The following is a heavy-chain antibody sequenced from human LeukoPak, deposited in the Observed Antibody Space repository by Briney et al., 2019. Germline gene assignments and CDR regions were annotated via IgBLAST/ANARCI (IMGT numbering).Heavy chain of an antibody. CDR2: ISGSGGST. V-gene: IGHV3-23*01. J-gene: IGHJ4*02. D-gene: IGHD6-19*01. CDR3: AKDHNIAVAGTPFDY. CDR1: GFTFSSYA. Sequence: PGGSLRLSCAASGFTFSSYAMSWVRQAPGKGLEWVSAISGSGGSTYYADSVKGRFTISRDNSMNTLYLQMNSLRAEDTAVYYCAKDHNIAVAGTPFDYWGQGTLVTVSS.